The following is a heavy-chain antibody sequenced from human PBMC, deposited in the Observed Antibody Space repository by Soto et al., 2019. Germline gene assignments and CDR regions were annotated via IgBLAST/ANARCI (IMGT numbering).Heavy chain of an antibody. CDR3: ARVGYGDYTDYFDY. CDR1: GGSSSKGGYY. J-gene: IGHJ4*02. D-gene: IGHD4-17*01. Sequence: QVQLQESGPGLVKPSQTLSLTCTVSGGSSSKGGYYWSCIRQHPGKGLEWSGYLYYSWSTYYNPSLKCRFTISVSTSKNQFSLKLSSVPAADTAVYYCARVGYGDYTDYFDYWGQGTLVTDSS. V-gene: IGHV4-31*03. CDR2: LYYSWST.